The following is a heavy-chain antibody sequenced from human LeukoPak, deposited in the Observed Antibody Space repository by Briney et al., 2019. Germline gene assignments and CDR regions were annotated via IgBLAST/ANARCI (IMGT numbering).Heavy chain of an antibody. CDR1: GGTFSSYA. J-gene: IGHJ6*03. CDR2: IIPIFGTA. D-gene: IGHD1-26*01. Sequence: ASVKVSCKASGGTFSSYAISWVRQAPGQGLEWMGGIIPIFGTANYAQKFQGRVTITADKSTSTAYMELSSLRSEDTAVYYCARGGGSYAYYYYYYMDVWGKGTTVTVSS. V-gene: IGHV1-69*06. CDR3: ARGGGSYAYYYYYYMDV.